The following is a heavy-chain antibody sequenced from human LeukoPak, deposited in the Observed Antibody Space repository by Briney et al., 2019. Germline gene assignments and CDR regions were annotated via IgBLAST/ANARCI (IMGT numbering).Heavy chain of an antibody. V-gene: IGHV1-69*04. CDR1: GGTFSSYA. CDR3: ARDSTVDTSSLHTQVFDY. Sequence: EASVKVSCKASGGTFSSYAISWVRQAPGQGLEWMGRIIPILGIANYAQKFQGRVTITADKSTSTAYMELSSLRSEDTAVYYCARDSTVDTSSLHTQVFDYWGQGTLVTVSS. CDR2: IIPILGIA. D-gene: IGHD5-18*01. J-gene: IGHJ4*02.